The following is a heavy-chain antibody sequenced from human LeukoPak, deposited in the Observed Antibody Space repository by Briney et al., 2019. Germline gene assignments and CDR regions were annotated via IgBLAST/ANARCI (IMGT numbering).Heavy chain of an antibody. J-gene: IGHJ4*02. V-gene: IGHV1-2*02. Sequence: ASVKVSCKASGYTFIAYYIHWVRQAPGQGLEWMGWINPNSGGTSYAQKFQGKVTMTTDASISTAYMELNSLTSDDTAVFYCARADWNSANYWGQGTLVTVSS. CDR3: ARADWNSANY. CDR1: GYTFIAYY. CDR2: INPNSGGT. D-gene: IGHD1-7*01.